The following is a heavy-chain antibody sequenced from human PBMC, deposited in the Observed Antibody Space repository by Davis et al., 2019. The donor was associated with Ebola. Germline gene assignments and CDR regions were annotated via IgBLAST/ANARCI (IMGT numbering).Heavy chain of an antibody. J-gene: IGHJ5*02. CDR3: ARTTLTSISDAGLGYNFFAP. CDR2: VSHSGYS. Sequence: ETLSLTCTIYGGSFSGYYWSWIRQPPGKGLEWLGEVSHSGYSNYNPSLKSRVTMSVDMSKNQFSLTLTSVSAADTAVYYCARTTLTSISDAGLGYNFFAPWGQGTLVTVSS. V-gene: IGHV4-34*01. CDR1: GGSFSGYY. D-gene: IGHD2-21*02.